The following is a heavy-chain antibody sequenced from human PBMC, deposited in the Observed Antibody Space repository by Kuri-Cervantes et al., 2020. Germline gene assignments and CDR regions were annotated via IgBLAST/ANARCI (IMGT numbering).Heavy chain of an antibody. CDR1: GFTFSSYA. CDR2: ISYDGSNK. CDR3: ARGKGIITGTTSLSPTFDY. J-gene: IGHJ4*02. Sequence: GGSLRLSCAASGFTFSSYAMHWVRQAPGKGLEWVAVISYDGSNKYYADSVKGRFTISRDNSKNTLYLQMNSLRAEDTAVYYCARGKGIITGTTSLSPTFDYWGQGTLVTVSS. D-gene: IGHD1-7*01. V-gene: IGHV3-30-3*01.